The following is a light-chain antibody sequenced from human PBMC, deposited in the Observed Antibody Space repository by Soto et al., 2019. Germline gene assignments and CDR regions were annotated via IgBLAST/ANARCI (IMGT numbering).Light chain of an antibody. CDR2: RAS. Sequence: IHMTQSASYLSASVGDRVTITCEASQDIRRYLTWYQQRTGKAPKFLIYRASNLETGVPSRFSGSGSGTEFTLTISSLQPEDIAPYDCQQYDTLPITFGQGTRLEIK. CDR1: QDIRRY. CDR3: QQYDTLPIT. V-gene: IGKV1-33*01. J-gene: IGKJ5*01.